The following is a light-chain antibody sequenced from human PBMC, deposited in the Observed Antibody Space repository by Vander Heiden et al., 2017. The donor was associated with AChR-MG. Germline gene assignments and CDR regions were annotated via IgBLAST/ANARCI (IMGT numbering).Light chain of an antibody. V-gene: IGLV3-9*01. CDR2: RDN. Sequence: SYELTQPLPVSVALGQTARITCGGNNIGSKNVHWYQQKPGQAPVVVIYRDNNRPSGIPERFSGSNLGNRATLTISRAQAGDEADFYCQVWDNNSWVFGGGTKLTVL. CDR1: NIGSKN. J-gene: IGLJ3*02. CDR3: QVWDNNSWV.